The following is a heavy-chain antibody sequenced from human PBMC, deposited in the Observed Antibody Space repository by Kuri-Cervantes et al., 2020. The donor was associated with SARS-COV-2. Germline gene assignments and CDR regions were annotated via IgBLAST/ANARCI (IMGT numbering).Heavy chain of an antibody. Sequence: GGSLRLSCAASGFIFSSYRMNWVRQAPGKGLEWVSSIGSSSTYIYYADSVKGRFTISRDNAKNSLYLQMNSLRAEDTAVYYCARDDNTPGYYDILNVYYKGSFDYWGQGTLVTVSS. J-gene: IGHJ4*02. CDR3: ARDDNTPGYYDILNVYYKGSFDY. CDR2: IGSSSTYI. D-gene: IGHD3-9*01. CDR1: GFIFSSYR. V-gene: IGHV3-21*01.